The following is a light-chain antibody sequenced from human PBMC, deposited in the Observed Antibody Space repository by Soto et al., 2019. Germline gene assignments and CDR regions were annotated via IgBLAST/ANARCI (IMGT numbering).Light chain of an antibody. CDR2: GAS. V-gene: IGKV3-20*01. J-gene: IGKJ5*01. CDR1: QYVSNK. CDR3: QQSGNSPLT. Sequence: EIVMTQSPSTLSVSPGETATLSCRASQYVSNKVAWYQQKPGQAPSLLILGASSRATGIPDRFSGSGSGTDFTLTISRLEPEDFAVYFCQQSGNSPLTFGQGTRLEIK.